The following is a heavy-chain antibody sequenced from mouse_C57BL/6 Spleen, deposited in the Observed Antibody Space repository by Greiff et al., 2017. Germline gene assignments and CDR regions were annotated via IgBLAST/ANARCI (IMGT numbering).Heavy chain of an antibody. D-gene: IGHD1-1*01. CDR1: GYTFTDYN. V-gene: IGHV1-22*01. J-gene: IGHJ2*01. CDR2: INPNNGGT. Sequence: EVKLQESGPELVKPGASVKMSCKASGYTFTDYNMHWVKQSHGKSLEWIGYINPNNGGTSYNQKFKGKATLTVNKSSSTAYMELRSLTSEDSAVYYCARDTTVPFDYWGQGTTLTVSS. CDR3: ARDTTVPFDY.